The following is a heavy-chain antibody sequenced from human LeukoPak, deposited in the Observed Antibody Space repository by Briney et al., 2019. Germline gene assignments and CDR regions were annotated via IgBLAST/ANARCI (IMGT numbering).Heavy chain of an antibody. CDR1: GGSISSNY. D-gene: IGHD3-16*01. J-gene: IGHJ6*01. CDR2: ISYSGCT. Sequence: LETLSLTCSVSGGSISSNYWTWIRQPPGKGLEWVGYISYSGCTNYNPSLKSRVTISADTSKMQFSLLLSSVHPENPGEYYCARERYASTRYYGMDGWGQGTTVTLCS. V-gene: IGHV4-59*01. CDR3: ARERYASTRYYGMDG.